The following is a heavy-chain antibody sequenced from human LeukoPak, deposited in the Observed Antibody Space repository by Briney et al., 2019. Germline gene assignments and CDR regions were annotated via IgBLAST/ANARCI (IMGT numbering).Heavy chain of an antibody. J-gene: IGHJ1*01. V-gene: IGHV3-74*01. CDR3: AGDARYSFQR. CDR2: INGDGRTT. D-gene: IGHD4-11*01. Sequence: GGSLRLSSAASGVTFSTSWIHWGRQALGKGLVWVSPINGDGRTTSDSPSVKGPLSTSRDNAKNTFFLQMNSLRGEDTGVSYCAGDARYSFQRWGEGTVVTVSS. CDR1: GVTFSTSW.